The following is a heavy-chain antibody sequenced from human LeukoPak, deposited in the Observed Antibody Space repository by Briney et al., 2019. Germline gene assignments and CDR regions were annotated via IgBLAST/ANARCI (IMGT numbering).Heavy chain of an antibody. CDR1: GFTFRFYA. Sequence: PGGSLRLSCAASGFTFRFYAMNWVRQAPGKGLEWVSAITGGGDSTYYADSVKGRFTISRDNSKNTLYLQMNSLRAEDTAVYYCARGQQQLMYYYGMDVWGQGTTVTVSS. V-gene: IGHV3-23*01. J-gene: IGHJ6*02. D-gene: IGHD6-13*01. CDR3: ARGQQQLMYYYGMDV. CDR2: ITGGGDST.